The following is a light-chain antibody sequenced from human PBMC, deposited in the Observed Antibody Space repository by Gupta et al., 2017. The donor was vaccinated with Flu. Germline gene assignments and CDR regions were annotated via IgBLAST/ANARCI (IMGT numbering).Light chain of an antibody. CDR1: QIISSY. CDR3: QQSYMTPRT. V-gene: IGKV1-39*01. CDR2: AAS. J-gene: IGKJ1*01. Sequence: PSSLAASVGDRVTITCRASQIISSYLNWYQQKPGKAPKLLIYAASSLQSGVPSRFSGSGSGTDFTLTISSLQPEDFATYYCQQSYMTPRTFGQGTKVEVK.